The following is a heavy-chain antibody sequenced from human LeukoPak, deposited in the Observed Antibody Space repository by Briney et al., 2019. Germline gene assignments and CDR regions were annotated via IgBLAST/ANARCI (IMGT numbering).Heavy chain of an antibody. D-gene: IGHD3-3*01. V-gene: IGHV3-21*01. CDR3: ARDLMRFLEWVN. J-gene: IGHJ4*02. Sequence: KPGGSLRLSCVVSGFSLSNYAMNWVRQAPGKGPEWVSYISSANSHIYYADSVKGRFIISRDNAKNSLYLQMNSLRAEDTAVYYCARDLMRFLEWVNWGQGTLVTVSS. CDR1: GFSLSNYA. CDR2: ISSANSHI.